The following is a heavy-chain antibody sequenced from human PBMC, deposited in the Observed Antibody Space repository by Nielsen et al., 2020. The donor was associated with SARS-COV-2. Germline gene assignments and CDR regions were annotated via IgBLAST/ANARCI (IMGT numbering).Heavy chain of an antibody. CDR1: GFTFSSYG. CDR3: ARVSRYSSSWYGTYYYYGMDV. Sequence: GESLKISCAASGFTFSSYGMHWVRQAPGKGLEWVAVISYDGSNKYYADSVKGRFTISRDNSKNTLYLQMNSLRAEDTAVYYCARVSRYSSSWYGTYYYYGMDVWGQGTTVTVSS. V-gene: IGHV3-30*03. D-gene: IGHD6-13*01. CDR2: ISYDGSNK. J-gene: IGHJ6*02.